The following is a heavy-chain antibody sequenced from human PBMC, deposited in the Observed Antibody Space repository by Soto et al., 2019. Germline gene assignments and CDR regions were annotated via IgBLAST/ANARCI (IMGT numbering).Heavy chain of an antibody. Sequence: QLVQSGAEVKKAGASGKVSCQASGYTFTSYQMQWVRQAPGQGLEWMGIINPSGGRITYAPRFQGRVMMTRDTSTNTVYMELRSLRPEDTAVYYCARDGPPTTTGVGPSYTMDVWGQGTTVTVS. CDR3: ARDGPPTTTGVGPSYTMDV. D-gene: IGHD3-3*01. CDR2: INPSGGRI. J-gene: IGHJ6*02. V-gene: IGHV1-46*01. CDR1: GYTFTSYQ.